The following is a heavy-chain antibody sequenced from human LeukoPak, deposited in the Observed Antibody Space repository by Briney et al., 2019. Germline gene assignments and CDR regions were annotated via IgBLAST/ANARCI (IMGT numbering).Heavy chain of an antibody. CDR1: GYTFTSYY. D-gene: IGHD3-22*01. CDR3: ARDYLDYYDSRGARTSSFDI. CDR2: IDPSGGST. J-gene: IGHJ3*02. Sequence: SVKVSCKASGYTFTSYYMHWVRQAPGQGLEWMGIIDPSGGSTSYAQKFQGRVTMTRDMSTSTVYMELSSLRSEDTAVYYCARDYLDYYDSRGARTSSFDIWGQGTMVTVSS. V-gene: IGHV1-46*01.